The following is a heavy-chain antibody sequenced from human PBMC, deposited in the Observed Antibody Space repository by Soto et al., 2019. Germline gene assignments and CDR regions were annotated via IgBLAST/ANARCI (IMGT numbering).Heavy chain of an antibody. J-gene: IGHJ6*03. CDR2: MNPNSGNT. CDR1: GYTFTSYD. D-gene: IGHD2-8*02. V-gene: IGHV1-8*01. Sequence: ASVKVSFKASGYTFTSYDINWVRQATGQGLEWMGWMNPNSGNTGYAQKFQGRVTMTRNTSISTAYMELSSLGSEDTAVYYCARRGHRLVGVYYYYYMDVWGKGTTVTVSS. CDR3: ARRGHRLVGVYYYYYMDV.